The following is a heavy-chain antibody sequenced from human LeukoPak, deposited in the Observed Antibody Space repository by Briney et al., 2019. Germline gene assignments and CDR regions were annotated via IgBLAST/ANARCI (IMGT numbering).Heavy chain of an antibody. CDR1: GGSISSYY. CDR2: IYTSGST. Sequence: SETLSLTCTVSGGSISSYYWSWIRQPPGKGLEWIGYIYTSGSTNYNPSLKSRVTISVDTSKNQFSLKLSSVTAADTAVYYCARHFTSSSWYVQPAYGMDVWGQGTTVTVSS. V-gene: IGHV4-4*09. D-gene: IGHD6-13*01. J-gene: IGHJ6*02. CDR3: ARHFTSSSWYVQPAYGMDV.